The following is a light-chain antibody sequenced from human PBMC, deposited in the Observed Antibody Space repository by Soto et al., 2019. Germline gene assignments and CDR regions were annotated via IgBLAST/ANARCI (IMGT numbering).Light chain of an antibody. CDR1: QSVSSSY. CDR3: QHYGSSPK. Sequence: EIVWTQSPGTLSLSPGERATLSCRARQSVSSSYLAWYQLKPGQAPWLLIYDASCRATGIPDRFSGSGSGRDFTLTINRLEPENIAVYSCQHYGSSPKFGQATKVEV. V-gene: IGKV3-20*01. CDR2: DAS. J-gene: IGKJ1*01.